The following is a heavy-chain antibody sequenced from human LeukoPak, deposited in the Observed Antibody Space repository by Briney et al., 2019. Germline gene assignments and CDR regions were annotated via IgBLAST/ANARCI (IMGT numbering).Heavy chain of an antibody. J-gene: IGHJ5*02. CDR2: IYTSGST. V-gene: IGHV4-61*02. CDR3: ARGEGYSYGYGFVHPNWFDP. Sequence: PSETLSLTCTVSGGSISSGSYYWSWIRQPAGKGLEWIGRIYTSGSTNYNPSLKSRATISVDTSKNQFSLKLSSVTAADTAVYYCARGEGYSYGYGFVHPNWFDPWGQGTLVTVSS. D-gene: IGHD5-18*01. CDR1: GGSISSGSYY.